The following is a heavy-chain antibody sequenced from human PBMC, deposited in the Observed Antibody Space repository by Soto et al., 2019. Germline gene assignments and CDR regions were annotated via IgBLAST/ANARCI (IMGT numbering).Heavy chain of an antibody. Sequence: EVQLLESGGGLVQPGGSLRLSCAASGFSFTNFAMSWVRQAPGKGLEWVAGIGASGDITWYADSVKGRLSISRDNSKNTLELQSNSLGFEDMAVYYCAKDGFTDRGVDYVDYWGPGALVTVAA. CDR2: IGASGDIT. D-gene: IGHD2-8*02. CDR1: GFSFTNFA. J-gene: IGHJ4*02. V-gene: IGHV3-23*01. CDR3: AKDGFTDRGVDYVDY.